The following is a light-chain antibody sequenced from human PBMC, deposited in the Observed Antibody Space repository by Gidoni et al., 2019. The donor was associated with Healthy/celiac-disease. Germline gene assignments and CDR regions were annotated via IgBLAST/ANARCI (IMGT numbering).Light chain of an antibody. CDR2: DAS. CDR1: QSVSSSY. CDR3: QQYGSSLFT. V-gene: IGKV3D-20*01. Sequence: EIVLTKSPASLSLSPGESATLSCETSQSVSSSYLAWYQQKPGLAPRLLIYDASSRATGIPDRFSGSGSGTDFTLTISRLESEDFAVYYCQQYGSSLFTFGPGTKVDIK. J-gene: IGKJ3*01.